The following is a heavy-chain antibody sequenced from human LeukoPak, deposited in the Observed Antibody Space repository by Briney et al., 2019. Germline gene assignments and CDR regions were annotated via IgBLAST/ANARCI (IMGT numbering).Heavy chain of an antibody. CDR2: ISGSGGST. D-gene: IGHD6-6*01. CDR3: ARGEIEYSSSSRGSYYYYMDV. CDR1: GFTFSSYG. J-gene: IGHJ6*03. V-gene: IGHV3-23*01. Sequence: GGSLRLSCAASGFTFSSYGRRWVRQAPGKGLEWVSAISGSGGSTYYADSVKGRFTISRDNSKNTLYLQMHSLRAEDTAVYYCARGEIEYSSSSRGSYYYYMDVWGKGTTVTVSS.